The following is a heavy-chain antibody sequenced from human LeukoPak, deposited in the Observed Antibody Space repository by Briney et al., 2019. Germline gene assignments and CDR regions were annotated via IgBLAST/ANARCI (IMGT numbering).Heavy chain of an antibody. J-gene: IGHJ5*02. Sequence: ASVKVSCKASGYTFTGYYMHWVRQAPGQGLEWMGWMNPNSGNTGYAQKFQGRVTMTRNTSISTAYMELSSLRSEDTAVYYCASRGITPWGQGTLVTVSS. CDR1: GYTFTGYY. CDR3: ASRGITP. V-gene: IGHV1-8*02. D-gene: IGHD3-10*01. CDR2: MNPNSGNT.